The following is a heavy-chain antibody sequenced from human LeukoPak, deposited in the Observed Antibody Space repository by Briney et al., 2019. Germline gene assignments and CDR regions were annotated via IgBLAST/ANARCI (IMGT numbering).Heavy chain of an antibody. CDR3: ARGAPGSYCSGGSCPYFDY. Sequence: ASVKVSCKASAYTFTSYDLNWVRQATGQGLEWMGWMNPSSGNTGYAQKFQGRVTMTRNTSISTAYMEPSSLRSEDTAVYYCARGAPGSYCSGGSCPYFDYWGQGTLISVSS. CDR1: AYTFTSYD. D-gene: IGHD2-15*01. CDR2: MNPSSGNT. V-gene: IGHV1-8*01. J-gene: IGHJ4*02.